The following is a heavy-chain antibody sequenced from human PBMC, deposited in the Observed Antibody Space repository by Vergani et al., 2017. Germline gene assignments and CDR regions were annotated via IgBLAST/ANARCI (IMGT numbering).Heavy chain of an antibody. CDR1: GAPISYWC. Sequence: QVRLEESGPGLVKPSETLSLTCSASGAPISYWCWSWLRQPAGKGLEWIGYIYDSGDTKYNPSLKSRVTMSLDTSKNQFSLNLYSVTAADTAVYYCARGALWWLRQIDSWGQGTLVTVSS. D-gene: IGHD2-21*01. CDR3: ARGALWWLRQIDS. CDR2: IYDSGDT. V-gene: IGHV4-59*01. J-gene: IGHJ4*02.